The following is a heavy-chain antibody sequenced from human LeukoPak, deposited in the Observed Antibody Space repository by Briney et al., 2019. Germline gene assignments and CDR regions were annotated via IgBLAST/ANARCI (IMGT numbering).Heavy chain of an antibody. V-gene: IGHV3-23*01. CDR2: ISGSGGST. Sequence: GGSLRLSCAASGFTFSSYAMNWVRQAPGKGLEWVSTISGSGGSTYYADSVKGRFTISRDNSKNTLCLQMNSLRVDDTAVYSCAKSKGGSVSGIDYWGQGTLATISS. D-gene: IGHD6-19*01. CDR3: AKSKGGSVSGIDY. CDR1: GFTFSSYA. J-gene: IGHJ4*02.